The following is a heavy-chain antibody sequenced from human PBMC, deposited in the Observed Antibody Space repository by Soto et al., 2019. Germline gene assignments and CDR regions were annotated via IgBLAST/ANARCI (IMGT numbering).Heavy chain of an antibody. CDR3: ARGGTIAVTTIGDY. J-gene: IGHJ4*01. V-gene: IGHV3-48*02. Sequence: PGGSLRLSCAASGFTFMSYNMNWVRQSPGKGLDWLSYISSSSSTIYYADSVKGRFTISRDNAKNSLYLQMNSLRDDDTAMYYCARGGTIAVTTIGDYWGQGTLVTVSS. D-gene: IGHD5-12*01. CDR1: GFTFMSYN. CDR2: ISSSSSTI.